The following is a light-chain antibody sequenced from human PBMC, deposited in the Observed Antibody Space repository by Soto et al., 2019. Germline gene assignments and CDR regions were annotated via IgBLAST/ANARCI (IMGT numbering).Light chain of an antibody. CDR1: QSVSSSY. J-gene: IGKJ3*01. Sequence: ESVLTQSPGTLSLSPGERATLSCRASQSVSSSYLAWYQQKPGQAPRLLIDGASSRATGIPDRFSGSGSGTDFTLTISRLEPEDFAVYYCQQYGSSPIFTFGPGTKVDIK. CDR2: GAS. V-gene: IGKV3-20*01. CDR3: QQYGSSPIFT.